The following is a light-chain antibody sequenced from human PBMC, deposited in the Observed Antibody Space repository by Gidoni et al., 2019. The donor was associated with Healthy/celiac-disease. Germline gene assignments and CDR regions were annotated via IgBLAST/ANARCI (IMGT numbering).Light chain of an antibody. CDR3: QQSYSTPWT. J-gene: IGKJ1*01. V-gene: IGKV1-39*01. CDR1: QSFSSY. Sequence: DIQMTQSPSSLSASVGDRVTITCRASQSFSSYLNWYQQKPGKAPKLLIYAASSLQSGVPSRLSGSGSGTDFTLTISSLQPEDFATYYCQQSYSTPWTFGQGTKVEIK. CDR2: AAS.